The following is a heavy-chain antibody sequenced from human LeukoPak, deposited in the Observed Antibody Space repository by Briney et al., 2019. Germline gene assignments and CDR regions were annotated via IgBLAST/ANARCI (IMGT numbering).Heavy chain of an antibody. V-gene: IGHV3-74*01. CDR3: ARRDCGGDCQGH. D-gene: IGHD2-21*01. CDR1: GFTFSNYW. CDR2: IASDGIDT. J-gene: IGHJ4*02. Sequence: GGSLRLSCAASGFTFSNYWMHWVRQAPGKGLVWVARIASDGIDTSYADSVKGRFTISRDNAKNMLYLQMNSLRAEDTAVYYCARRDCGGDCQGHWGQGTLVTVSS.